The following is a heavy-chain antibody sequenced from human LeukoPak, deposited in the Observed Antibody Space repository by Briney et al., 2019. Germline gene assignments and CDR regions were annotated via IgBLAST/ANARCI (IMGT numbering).Heavy chain of an antibody. CDR3: ARARWLRPGDY. CDR1: GFTFSSYW. Sequence: GGSMRLSCAAYGFTFSSYWMHWVSQAPGKGLVWVSRINSDGRGKRYADSVKGRFTISRDNAKNTLYLQMNSLRAEVTAVYYCARARWLRPGDYWGQGTLVTVSS. D-gene: IGHD5-12*01. V-gene: IGHV3-74*01. J-gene: IGHJ4*02. CDR2: INSDGRGK.